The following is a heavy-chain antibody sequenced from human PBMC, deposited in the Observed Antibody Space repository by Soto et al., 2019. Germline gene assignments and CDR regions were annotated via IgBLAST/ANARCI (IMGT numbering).Heavy chain of an antibody. Sequence: EVQLVESGGGLVQPGGSLRISCAASGFTFSSYWMHWVRQAPGKGLVWVSRINSDGSTTTYADSVKGRFTISRDNAKNTLYLQMNSLRAEDTAVYYCARGSGSDFYSPYYFDYWGQGTLVTVSS. J-gene: IGHJ4*02. CDR3: ARGSGSDFYSPYYFDY. D-gene: IGHD1-26*01. CDR2: INSDGSTT. V-gene: IGHV3-74*01. CDR1: GFTFSSYW.